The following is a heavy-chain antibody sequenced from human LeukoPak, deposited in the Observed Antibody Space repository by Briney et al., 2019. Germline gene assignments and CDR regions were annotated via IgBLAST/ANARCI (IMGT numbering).Heavy chain of an antibody. CDR1: GYTFTTHD. V-gene: IGHV1-8*01. Sequence: ASVKVSCKASGYTFTTHDINWVRQATGQGLEWLGWMSPNSGDTGYAQKLQGRVTMTTDTSTSTAYMELRSLRSDDTAVYYCARGRYSSPDYWGQGTLVTVSS. CDR3: ARGRYSSPDY. D-gene: IGHD6-13*01. CDR2: MSPNSGDT. J-gene: IGHJ4*02.